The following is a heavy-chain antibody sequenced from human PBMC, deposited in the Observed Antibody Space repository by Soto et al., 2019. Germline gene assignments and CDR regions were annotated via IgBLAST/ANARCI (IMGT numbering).Heavy chain of an antibody. V-gene: IGHV3-30-3*01. CDR2: ISYGGSNK. J-gene: IGHJ6*02. CDR1: GFSSSSYA. CDR3: ARDLNYYDSSGYYPQSYYGMDV. Sequence: SLRLSCVSSGFSSSSYAMHWVRQSPVKGLERVAVISYGGSNKYYSDSVKGRFTISRDNSKNTLYLQMNSLRAEDTAVYYCARDLNYYDSSGYYPQSYYGMDVWGQGTTVTVSS. D-gene: IGHD3-22*01.